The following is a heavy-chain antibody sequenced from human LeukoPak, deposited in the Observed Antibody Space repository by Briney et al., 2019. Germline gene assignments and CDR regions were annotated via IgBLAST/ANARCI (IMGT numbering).Heavy chain of an antibody. CDR1: GFSFIGYN. V-gene: IGHV3-48*01. CDR2: MSGSSSTI. D-gene: IGHD5-18*01. Sequence: GGSLRLSCAASGFSFIGYNMNWVRQAPGKGLEWVSYMSGSSSTIYYADSVKGRFTISRDNAKNSLYLQMNSLRAEDTAVYYCARPCGGYSYGFFDYWGQGTLVTVSS. J-gene: IGHJ4*02. CDR3: ARPCGGYSYGFFDY.